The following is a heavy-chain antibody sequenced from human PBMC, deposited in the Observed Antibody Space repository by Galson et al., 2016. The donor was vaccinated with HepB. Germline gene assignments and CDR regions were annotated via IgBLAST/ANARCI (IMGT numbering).Heavy chain of an antibody. CDR3: AKGTTRLGDN. CDR2: ISTSGGST. V-gene: IGHV3-23*01. CDR1: GFTFSSYS. J-gene: IGHJ4*02. Sequence: SLRLSCAASGFTFSSYSMSWVRQAPRKGLEWVAAISTSGGSTDHADSVRGRFTISRDNSKNMLYLQMNSLRAEDSALYYCAKGTTRLGDNWGQGILVTVSS. D-gene: IGHD4-11*01.